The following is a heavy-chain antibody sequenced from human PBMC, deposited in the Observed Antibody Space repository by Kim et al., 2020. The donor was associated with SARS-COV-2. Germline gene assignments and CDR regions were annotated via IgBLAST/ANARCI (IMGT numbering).Heavy chain of an antibody. D-gene: IGHD2-21*02. J-gene: IGHJ4*02. V-gene: IGHV3-53*01. Sequence: YADSVPGRFTISRDSSENTLYLQMNFLRVEDTAVYYCARDKGPGDCERFDSWGQGALVGVSS. CDR3: ARDKGPGDCERFDS.